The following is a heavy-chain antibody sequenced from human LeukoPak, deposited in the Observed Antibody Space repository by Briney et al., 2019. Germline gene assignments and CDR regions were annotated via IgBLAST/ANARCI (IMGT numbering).Heavy chain of an antibody. J-gene: IGHJ4*02. CDR1: GFTFTSYW. CDR2: IKQDGSEK. V-gene: IGHV3-7*03. D-gene: IGHD6-6*01. CDR3: ARDPSYSSSSPYFDY. Sequence: GGSLRLSCAASGFTFTSYWMSWVRQAPGKGLEWVANIKQDGSEKYYVDSVKGRFTISRDNAKKSLFLQMNSLRAEDTALCYCARDPSYSSSSPYFDYWGQGVLVTVPS.